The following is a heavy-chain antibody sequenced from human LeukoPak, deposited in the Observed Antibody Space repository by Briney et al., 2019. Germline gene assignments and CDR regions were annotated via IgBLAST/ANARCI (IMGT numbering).Heavy chain of an antibody. D-gene: IGHD2-21*02. CDR2: INHSGNT. V-gene: IGHV4-34*01. CDR3: ASPRGCGGDCSSFGY. CDR1: GGSFSGYY. Sequence: SETLSLTCAVYGGSFSGYYWSWIRQPPGKGLEWIGEINHSGNTNYNPSLKSRVTISVDTSKNQFSLKLSSVTAADTAVYYCASPRGCGGDCSSFGYWGQGTLVTVSS. J-gene: IGHJ4*02.